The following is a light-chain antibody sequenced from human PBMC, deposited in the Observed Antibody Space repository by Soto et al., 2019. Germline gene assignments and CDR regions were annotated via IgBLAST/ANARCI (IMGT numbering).Light chain of an antibody. V-gene: IGKV3-11*01. CDR2: EAY. Sequence: EVVLTQSPVSLSLSPGERATLFCRASQSFRGVVAWYQQKPGQAPRLLIYEAYNRATGTPPRYSVSGSGTDFNLTISSQKPEISAVCYCQQRNMSPITFG. CDR3: QQRNMSPIT. CDR1: QSFRGV. J-gene: IGKJ4*02.